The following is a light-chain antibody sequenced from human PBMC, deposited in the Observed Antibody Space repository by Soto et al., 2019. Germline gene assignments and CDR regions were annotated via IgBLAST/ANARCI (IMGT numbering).Light chain of an antibody. CDR1: QSVSSN. CDR3: QQYNNCPPLT. CDR2: GAS. Sequence: EIVMTQSPATLSVSPGESATLSCRASQSVSSNLAWYQQKPGQAPRLLIYGASTRATGIPARFSGSGSGTEFTLTISSLQSEEFAVYYCQQYNNCPPLTFGGGTKVEIK. V-gene: IGKV3-15*01. J-gene: IGKJ4*02.